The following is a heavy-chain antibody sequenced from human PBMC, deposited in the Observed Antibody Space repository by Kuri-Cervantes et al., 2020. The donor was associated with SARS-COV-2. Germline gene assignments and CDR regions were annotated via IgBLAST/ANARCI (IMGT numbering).Heavy chain of an antibody. CDR2: ISSSSSTI. CDR1: GFTFSSYS. Sequence: GGSLRLSCAASGFTFSSYSMNWVRQAPGKGLEWVSYISSSSSTIYYADSVKGRFTISRDNSKNTLYLQMNSLRAEDTAVYYCARDSGGDYGSSYFDYWGQGPRSPSPQ. CDR3: ARDSGGDYGSSYFDY. V-gene: IGHV3-48*01. J-gene: IGHJ4*02. D-gene: IGHD4-17*01.